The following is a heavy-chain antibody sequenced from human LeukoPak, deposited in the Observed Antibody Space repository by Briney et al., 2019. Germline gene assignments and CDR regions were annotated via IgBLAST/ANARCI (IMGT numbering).Heavy chain of an antibody. CDR1: GFTFSSYG. V-gene: IGHV3-30*02. J-gene: IGHJ3*02. Sequence: GGSLRLSCAASGFTFSSYGMHWVRQAPGKGLEWVAFIHYDGSNEYYADSVKGRFTISRDDSRNTLYLQMNSLRAEDMALYYCAKDLGAAAGYAFDIWGQGTMVTVSS. CDR3: AKDLGAAAGYAFDI. D-gene: IGHD6-13*01. CDR2: IHYDGSNE.